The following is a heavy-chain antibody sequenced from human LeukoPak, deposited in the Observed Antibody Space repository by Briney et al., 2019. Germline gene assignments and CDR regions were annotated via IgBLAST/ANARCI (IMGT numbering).Heavy chain of an antibody. CDR3: AREGTYYYDSTRRGYYFDY. V-gene: IGHV3-30*03. CDR1: GFTFSSYG. Sequence: GGSLRLSCAASGFTFSSYGMHWVRQAPGKGLEWVAVISYDGSNKYYADSVKGRFTISRDNSKNTLYLQMNSLRAEDTAVYYCAREGTYYYDSTRRGYYFDYWGQGTLVTVSS. J-gene: IGHJ4*02. CDR2: ISYDGSNK. D-gene: IGHD3-22*01.